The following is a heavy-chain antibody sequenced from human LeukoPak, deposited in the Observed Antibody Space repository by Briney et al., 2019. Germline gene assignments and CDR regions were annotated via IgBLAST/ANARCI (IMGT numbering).Heavy chain of an antibody. D-gene: IGHD4-23*01. Sequence: GGSLRLSCEASGFTFSSYAMSWVRQAPGKGLAWVSVISSSADSTYYADSVKGRLTISRDNSKNTLYLQMNNLRAEDTAVYYCAKPLEKYTYGGNFDYWGQGILVTVSS. CDR2: ISSSADST. V-gene: IGHV3-23*01. CDR1: GFTFSSYA. J-gene: IGHJ4*02. CDR3: AKPLEKYTYGGNFDY.